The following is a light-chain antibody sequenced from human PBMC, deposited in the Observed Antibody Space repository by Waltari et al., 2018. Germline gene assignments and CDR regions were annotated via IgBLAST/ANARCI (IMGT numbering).Light chain of an antibody. Sequence: IVMTQSPATLSLSPGETATLSCRASQSVSSRLGWYQQKPGQPPRLLIYDAYRRATGIPDRFSGSGYGTDFTFTISSLEPEDVGIYFCQQESNWSLTFGGGTKVEIK. V-gene: IGKV3D-20*02. CDR2: DAY. CDR1: QSVSSR. CDR3: QQESNWSLT. J-gene: IGKJ4*01.